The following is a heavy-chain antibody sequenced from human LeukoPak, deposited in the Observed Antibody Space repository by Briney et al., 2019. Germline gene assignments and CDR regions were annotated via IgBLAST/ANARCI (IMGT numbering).Heavy chain of an antibody. CDR3: ARDSNYYGSASGP. V-gene: IGHV1-18*01. CDR1: GYTFTSYG. Sequence: GASVKVSCKASGYTFTSYGISWVRQAPGQGLEWMGWISAYNGNTNYAQKLQGRVTMTTDTSTSTAYTELRSLRSDDTAVYYCARDSNYYGSASGPWGQGTLVTVSS. J-gene: IGHJ5*02. CDR2: ISAYNGNT. D-gene: IGHD3-10*01.